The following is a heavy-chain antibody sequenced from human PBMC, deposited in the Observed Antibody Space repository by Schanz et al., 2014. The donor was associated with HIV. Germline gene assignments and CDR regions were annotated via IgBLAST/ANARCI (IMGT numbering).Heavy chain of an antibody. CDR2: ISASGGST. V-gene: IGHV3-23*01. CDR3: AKPEYDSRGNSQSHFDS. Sequence: QLLESGGGLVQPGGLLRLSCAASGFTFSGFAMSWVRQTPGKGLEWVSTISASGGSTYYADFVLARFTISRDNSKNTLFLQINGLRAEDTAVYYCAKPEYDSRGNSQSHFDSWGQGTLVTVSS. CDR1: GFTFSGFA. J-gene: IGHJ4*02. D-gene: IGHD3-22*01.